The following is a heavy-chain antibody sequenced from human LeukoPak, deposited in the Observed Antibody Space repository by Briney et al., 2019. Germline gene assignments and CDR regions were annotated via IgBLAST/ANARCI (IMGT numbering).Heavy chain of an antibody. Sequence: GGSLRLSCAASGFTFSSYAMSWVRQAPGKGLEWVSAISGSGGSTYYADSVKGRFTISRDNSKNTLYLQMNSLRAEDTAVYYCAKGEGYSGSYVEYFQHWGQGTLVTVSS. D-gene: IGHD1-26*01. J-gene: IGHJ1*01. CDR3: AKGEGYSGSYVEYFQH. CDR1: GFTFSSYA. CDR2: ISGSGGST. V-gene: IGHV3-23*01.